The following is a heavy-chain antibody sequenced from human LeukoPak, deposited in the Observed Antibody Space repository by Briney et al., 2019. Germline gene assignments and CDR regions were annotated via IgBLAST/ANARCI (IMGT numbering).Heavy chain of an antibody. CDR2: IKQDGSEK. CDR1: GFTFSSYW. D-gene: IGHD1-26*01. V-gene: IGHV3-7*03. Sequence: GGSLRLSCAASGFTFSSYWMSWVRQAPGKGLEWVANIKQDGSEKYYVDSVKGRFTISRDNAKNSLYLQMNSLRAEDTALYYCAKTAYSGSYYVYAFDIWGQGTMVTVSS. CDR3: AKTAYSGSYYVYAFDI. J-gene: IGHJ3*02.